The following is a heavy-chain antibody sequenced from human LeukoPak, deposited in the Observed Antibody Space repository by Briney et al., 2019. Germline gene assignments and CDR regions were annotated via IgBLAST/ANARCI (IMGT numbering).Heavy chain of an antibody. J-gene: IGHJ4*02. V-gene: IGHV4-59*01. CDR3: ARAATAATILDY. Sequence: SETLSLTCTVTGGSISSYYWSWIRQPPGKGLEWIAFIDYSGSTNYNPSLKSRVTMSIDTSKNQFSLNLSSVTAADTAVYYCARAATAATILDYWGQGTLVTVSS. CDR2: IDYSGST. CDR1: GGSISSYY. D-gene: IGHD5-12*01.